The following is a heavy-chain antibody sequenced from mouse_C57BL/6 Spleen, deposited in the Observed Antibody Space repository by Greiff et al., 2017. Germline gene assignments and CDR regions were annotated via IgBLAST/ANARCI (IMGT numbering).Heavy chain of an antibody. D-gene: IGHD3-3*01. CDR1: GFTFSSYG. V-gene: IGHV5-6*02. CDR3: TRQRDPDPVPCFDV. Sequence: EVMLVESGGDLVKPGGSLKLSCAASGFTFSSYGMSWVRQTPDKRLEWVATISSGGSYTYYPDSVKGRFTISRDNAKNTLYLQMSSLKSDDTAMXYCTRQRDPDPVPCFDVWGTGTTVTVSS. J-gene: IGHJ1*03. CDR2: ISSGGSYT.